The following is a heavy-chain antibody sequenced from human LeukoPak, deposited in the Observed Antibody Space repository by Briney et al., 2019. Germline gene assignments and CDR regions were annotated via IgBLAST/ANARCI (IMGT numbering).Heavy chain of an antibody. D-gene: IGHD6-13*01. J-gene: IGHJ4*02. CDR3: ARIGGGGYDFDSSSWFLDY. Sequence: GGSLRLSCAASGFSFSSYWMSWVRHTPGKGLEWVANIKQDGSEKYYVDSVKGRFTISKDNAKNSLYLQMNSLRVEDTAVYYCARIGGGGYDFDSSSWFLDYWGQGTLVTVSS. V-gene: IGHV3-7*01. CDR1: GFSFSSYW. CDR2: IKQDGSEK.